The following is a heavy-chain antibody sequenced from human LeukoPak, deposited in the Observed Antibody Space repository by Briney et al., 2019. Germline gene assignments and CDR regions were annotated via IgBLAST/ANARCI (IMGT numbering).Heavy chain of an antibody. D-gene: IGHD3-10*01. CDR3: ARVYYGVRSYYYGSGSYYKFKVAGSGQDYYYYMDV. CDR1: GYTFTSYG. Sequence: GASVKVSCKASGYTFTSYGISWVRQAPGQGLEWMGWISAYNGNTNYAQKLQGRVTMTTDTSTSTAYMELRSLRSDDTAVYYCARVYYGVRSYYYGSGSYYKFKVAGSGQDYYYYMDVWGKGTTVTVSS. J-gene: IGHJ6*03. V-gene: IGHV1-18*01. CDR2: ISAYNGNT.